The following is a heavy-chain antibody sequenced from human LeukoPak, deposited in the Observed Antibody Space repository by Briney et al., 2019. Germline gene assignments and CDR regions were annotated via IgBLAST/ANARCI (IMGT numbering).Heavy chain of an antibody. CDR3: ARDSGNYHYDMDV. V-gene: IGHV1-46*02. CDR1: GYSFNSHH. D-gene: IGHD3-10*01. CDR2: NFFHDGST. Sequence: ASVKVSCKPSGYSFNSHHVHWVRQAPGQGLEWMGINFFHDGSTSNTQKFQGRVTMTRGTSTSTVYMELSSLRSEDTAVYYCARDSGNYHYDMDVWGQGTTVIVSS. J-gene: IGHJ6*02.